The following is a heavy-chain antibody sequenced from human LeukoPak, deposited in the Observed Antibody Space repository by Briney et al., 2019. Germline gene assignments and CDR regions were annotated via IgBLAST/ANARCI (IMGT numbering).Heavy chain of an antibody. V-gene: IGHV3-72*01. Sequence: GGSLRLPCAASGFIFSDYFMDWVRQAPGRGLEWVARSTSKARGYITVYAASVKGRFIISRDELKNSLYLQMDSLKTEDTAVYYCVRGFQGFDSWGQGSLVTVSS. CDR1: GFIFSDYF. CDR3: VRGFQGFDS. CDR2: STSKARGYIT. J-gene: IGHJ4*02.